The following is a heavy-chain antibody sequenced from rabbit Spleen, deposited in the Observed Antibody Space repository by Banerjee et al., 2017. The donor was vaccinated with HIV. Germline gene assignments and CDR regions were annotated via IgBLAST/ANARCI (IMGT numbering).Heavy chain of an antibody. V-gene: IGHV1S40*01. J-gene: IGHJ4*01. CDR2: IYTGSGNT. CDR3: ARDLDGVIGWNFGW. Sequence: QSLEESGGGLVTPGGTLTLTCTASGFSLSGYHLTWVRQAPGKGLEWIGCIYTGSGNTYYASWAKGRFTISKTSSTTVTLQMTSLTAADTATFFCARDLDGVIGWNFGWWGPGTLVTVS. D-gene: IGHD1-1*01. CDR1: GFSLSGYH.